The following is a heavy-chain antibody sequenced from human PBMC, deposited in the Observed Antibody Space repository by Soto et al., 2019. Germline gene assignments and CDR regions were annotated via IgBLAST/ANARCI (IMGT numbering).Heavy chain of an antibody. V-gene: IGHV2-70*01. CDR1: GFSPSTSGMC. D-gene: IGHD6-19*01. Sequence: SGPTLVNPTQTLTLTCTFSGFSPSTSGMCVSWIRQPPGKALEWLALIDWDDDKYYSTSLKTRLTISKDTSKNQVVLTMTNMDPVDTATFYCVRMYTQWLPPQYYFDYCGQGTLVTGSS. J-gene: IGHJ4*02. CDR3: VRMYTQWLPPQYYFDY. CDR2: IDWDDDK.